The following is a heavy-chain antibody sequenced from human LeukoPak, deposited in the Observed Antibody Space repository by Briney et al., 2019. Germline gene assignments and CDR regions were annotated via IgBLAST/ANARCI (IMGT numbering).Heavy chain of an antibody. D-gene: IGHD6-13*01. CDR3: AKKVKYSCSYTDY. Sequence: GGSLRLSCAPSGFTFSSYEMNWVRQPPGKGLEWVSYISRGGGIVYYADSVKGRFTISRDNSKNTLYLQINSLRAEDTAVYYCAKKVKYSCSYTDYWGQGTLVTVSS. J-gene: IGHJ4*02. CDR2: ISRGGGIV. V-gene: IGHV3-48*03. CDR1: GFTFSSYE.